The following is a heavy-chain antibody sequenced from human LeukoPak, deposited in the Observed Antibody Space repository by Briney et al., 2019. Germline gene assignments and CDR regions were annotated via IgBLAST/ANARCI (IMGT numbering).Heavy chain of an antibody. CDR2: ISGSDAST. V-gene: IGHV3-23*01. CDR3: AKDVGKWESLHFFDY. Sequence: GGSLRLSRLTSGFTLSTNAMSWVRQAPGKGLEWISGISGSDASTYYADSVKGRFTISRDDSRNTLYLQMNSLRGDDTAVYYCAKDVGKWESLHFFDYWGQGTLVTVSS. J-gene: IGHJ4*02. CDR1: GFTLSTNA. D-gene: IGHD1-26*01.